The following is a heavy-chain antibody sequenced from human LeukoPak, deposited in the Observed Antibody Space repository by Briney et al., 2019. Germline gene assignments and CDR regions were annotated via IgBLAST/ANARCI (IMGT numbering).Heavy chain of an antibody. V-gene: IGHV3-23*01. Sequence: GGSLRLSCAASGFSFSNYVMTWVRQAPGKGLEWVSDLSGSGGGTYYADSVKGRFTISRDNSKNTLYLQMNSLRAEDTAVYYCAKARYYYGSGSTTTFDYWGQGTLVTVSS. CDR1: GFSFSNYV. CDR3: AKARYYYGSGSTTTFDY. D-gene: IGHD3-10*01. J-gene: IGHJ4*02. CDR2: LSGSGGGT.